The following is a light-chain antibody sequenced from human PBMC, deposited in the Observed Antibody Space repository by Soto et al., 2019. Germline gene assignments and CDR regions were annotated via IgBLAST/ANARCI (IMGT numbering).Light chain of an antibody. CDR1: QGISNY. CDR2: AAS. Sequence: IQLTQSPASLSFSLGDRVTITCRASQGISNYLACYQQKPGKAPKLLIYAASTLPSGVPSRFSGRGAGTDFPLTISSLQQEDFATYCRQQLNSYPITFGQGTRLEIK. V-gene: IGKV1-9*01. J-gene: IGKJ5*01. CDR3: QQLNSYPIT.